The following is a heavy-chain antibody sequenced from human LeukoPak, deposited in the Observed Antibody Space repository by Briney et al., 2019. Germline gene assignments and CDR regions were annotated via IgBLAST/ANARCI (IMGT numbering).Heavy chain of an antibody. CDR2: ISGSGTI. D-gene: IGHD2-21*02. V-gene: IGHV4-4*07. CDR3: ARDWRGLPSGDAFDI. J-gene: IGHJ3*02. Sequence: SETLSLTCTVSGGSINSYWSWIRQPAGKGLEWIGRISGSGTITYNPALQSRLSISIDTSKNQFSLKLMSVTAADTAVYYCARDWRGLPSGDAFDIWGQGTMVTVSS. CDR1: GGSINSY.